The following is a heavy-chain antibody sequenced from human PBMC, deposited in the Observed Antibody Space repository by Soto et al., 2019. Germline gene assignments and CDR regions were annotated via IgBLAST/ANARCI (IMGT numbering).Heavy chain of an antibody. CDR2: IYHSGST. D-gene: IGHD2-2*01. Sequence: QLQLQESGSGLVKPSQTLSLTCAVSGGSISRGGYSWSWIRQPPGKGLEWIAYIYHSGSTYYNPSLKSRDTTSVDTSKNQFSLKLSSVAAEDTAVDYCARVPDRWGQGTLVTVSS. J-gene: IGHJ5*02. CDR3: ARVPDR. CDR1: GGSISRGGYS. V-gene: IGHV4-30-2*01.